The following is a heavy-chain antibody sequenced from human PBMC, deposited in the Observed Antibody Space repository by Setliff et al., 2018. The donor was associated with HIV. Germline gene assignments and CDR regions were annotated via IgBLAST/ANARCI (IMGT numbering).Heavy chain of an antibody. CDR1: GGTFSSYP. CDR2: IIPMFGTA. J-gene: IGHJ6*03. D-gene: IGHD3-10*01. V-gene: IGHV1-69*13. CDR3: ARGADGAFHYYMDV. Sequence: SVKVSCKASGGTFSSYPITWVRQAPGQGLEWMGGIIPMFGTANYAQKFQGRVTITADASTKTAYMELSGLRSEDTAVYYCARGADGAFHYYMDVWGKGTTVTVSS.